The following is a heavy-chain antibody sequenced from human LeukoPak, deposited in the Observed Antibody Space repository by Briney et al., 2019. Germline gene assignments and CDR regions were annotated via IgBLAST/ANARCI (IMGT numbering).Heavy chain of an antibody. V-gene: IGHV1-18*01. Sequence: ASVKVSCKASGYTFTSYGISWVRQAPGQGLEWMGWISAYNGNTNYAQKLQGRVTMTTDTSTSTAYMELRSLRSDDTAVYYCARDPVQKYSSCPGWFDPWGQGTLVTVSS. CDR2: ISAYNGNT. J-gene: IGHJ5*02. CDR1: GYTFTSYG. CDR3: ARDPVQKYSSCPGWFDP. D-gene: IGHD6-19*01.